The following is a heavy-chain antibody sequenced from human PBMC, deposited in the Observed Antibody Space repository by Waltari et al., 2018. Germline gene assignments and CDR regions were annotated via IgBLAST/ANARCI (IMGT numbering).Heavy chain of an antibody. V-gene: IGHV4-34*01. CDR2: INPSGST. J-gene: IGHJ4*02. Sequence: QVQLQQWGAGLLKPSETLSLTCAVYGGSFSGYYWSWIRQPPGKGLEWIGEINPSGSTNYNPSLKSRVTISVDTSKNQFSLKLSSVTAADTAVYYCAREPYYDFWSGYYPYYFDYWGQGTLVTVSS. D-gene: IGHD3-3*01. CDR3: AREPYYDFWSGYYPYYFDY. CDR1: GGSFSGYY.